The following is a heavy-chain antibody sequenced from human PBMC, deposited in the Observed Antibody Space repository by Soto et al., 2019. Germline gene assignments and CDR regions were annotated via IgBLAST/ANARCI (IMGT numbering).Heavy chain of an antibody. V-gene: IGHV1-18*01. CDR3: ARGKDDSSGYYLDYYYGMDV. Sequence: ASVKVSCKASGYTFTSYGISWVRQAPGQGLERMGWISAYNGNTNYAQKLQGRVTMTTDTSTSTAYMELRSLRSDDTAAYYCARGKDDSSGYYLDYYYGMDVWGQGTTVTVSS. D-gene: IGHD3-22*01. J-gene: IGHJ6*02. CDR2: ISAYNGNT. CDR1: GYTFTSYG.